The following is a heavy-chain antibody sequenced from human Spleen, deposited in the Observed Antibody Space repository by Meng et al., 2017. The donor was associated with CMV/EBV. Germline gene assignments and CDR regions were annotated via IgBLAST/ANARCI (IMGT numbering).Heavy chain of an antibody. D-gene: IGHD2-2*01. Sequence: GGSLRLSCAASGFTFSNYDMHWVRQAPGKGLEWVAVISYDGSSKCYADSVKGRFTISRDNSKNTLYLQVHSLRAEDTAVYYTLLGYCSSASCDRRGMDVWGQGTTVTVSS. CDR2: ISYDGSSK. CDR1: GFTFSNYD. CDR3: LLGYCSSASCDRRGMDV. J-gene: IGHJ6*02. V-gene: IGHV3-30*04.